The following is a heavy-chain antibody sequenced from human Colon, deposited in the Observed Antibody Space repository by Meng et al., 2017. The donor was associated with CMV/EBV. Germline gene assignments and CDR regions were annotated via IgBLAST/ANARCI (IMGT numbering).Heavy chain of an antibody. CDR2: VSGSGAST. Sequence: EVQSLESXXGLVQXGGSLRLSXAASGFTFSTYAMSWVRQAPGQGLEWVSSVSGSGASTYYADSVKGQFTVSRDNSKNTLYLQMNSLRAEDTAVYYCAKIAGYCSSATCLDSWGQGVLVTVSS. CDR1: GFTFSTYA. V-gene: IGHV3-23*01. CDR3: AKIAGYCSSATCLDS. J-gene: IGHJ4*02. D-gene: IGHD2-2*03.